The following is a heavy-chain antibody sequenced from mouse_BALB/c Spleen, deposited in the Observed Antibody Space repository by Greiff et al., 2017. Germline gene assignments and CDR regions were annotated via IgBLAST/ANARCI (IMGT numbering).Heavy chain of an antibody. CDR3: ARGLDYYGSSFDY. D-gene: IGHD1-1*01. CDR1: GFTFSSYA. CDR2: ISSGGST. Sequence: EVKLVESGGGLVKPGGSLKLSCAASGFTFSSYAMSWVRQTPEKRLEWVASISSGGSTYYPDSVKGRFTISRDNARNILYLQMSSLRSEDTAMYYCARGLDYYGSSFDYWGQGTTRTVAS. J-gene: IGHJ2*01. V-gene: IGHV5-6-5*01.